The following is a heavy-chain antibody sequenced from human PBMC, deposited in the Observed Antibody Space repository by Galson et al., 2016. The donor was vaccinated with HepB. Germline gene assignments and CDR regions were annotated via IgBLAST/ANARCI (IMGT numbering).Heavy chain of an antibody. J-gene: IGHJ4*02. CDR2: ITGSGDAT. D-gene: IGHD1-26*01. Sequence: SLRLSCAASGFSFSNSAMSWVRQAPGRGLEWVSGITGSGDATHYADFVKGRFTISRDNSKNTLYLYMNNLTAGDTAIYYCGKHVGFYYWGQGALVTVSS. CDR1: GFSFSNSA. V-gene: IGHV3-23*01. CDR3: GKHVGFYY.